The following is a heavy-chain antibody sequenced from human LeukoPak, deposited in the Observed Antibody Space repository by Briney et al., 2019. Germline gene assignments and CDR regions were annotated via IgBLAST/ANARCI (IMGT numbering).Heavy chain of an antibody. J-gene: IGHJ5*02. D-gene: IGHD4-17*01. CDR2: ISGSGGST. CDR1: AFTFSTNA. Sequence: PGRSLRLACAASAFTFSTNAMSCVRQAPGKGLEWDSAISGSGGSTYYADSVKGRFTSSRDNSKNTLYLQMRSLRGEDTAVYYCAKDLRVRGDWFDPWGQGTMVTVSS. CDR3: AKDLRVRGDWFDP. V-gene: IGHV3-23*01.